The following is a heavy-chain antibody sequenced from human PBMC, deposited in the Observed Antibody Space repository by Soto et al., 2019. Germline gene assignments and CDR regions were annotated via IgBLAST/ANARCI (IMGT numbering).Heavy chain of an antibody. CDR2: ISGSGGST. Sequence: EVPLLESGGGLVQPGGSLRLSCAASGFTFSSYAMSWVRQAPGKGLEWVSAISGSGGSTYYADSVKGRFTISRDNSKNTLYLQMNSPRAEDTAVYYCVKAGPGAYSSSIPFDYWGQGTLVTVSS. D-gene: IGHD6-6*01. J-gene: IGHJ4*02. V-gene: IGHV3-23*01. CDR3: VKAGPGAYSSSIPFDY. CDR1: GFTFSSYA.